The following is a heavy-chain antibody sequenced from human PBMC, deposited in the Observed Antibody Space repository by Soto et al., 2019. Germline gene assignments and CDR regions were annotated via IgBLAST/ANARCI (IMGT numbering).Heavy chain of an antibody. Sequence: SETLSLTCTVSGGSISSEGYYWSWFRQLPGKGLEWIGDIYYSGTTYHNPSLRSRLTISGDASKNQFSLKLSSVTDADTALYYCARGRGYSYGPYYFDYWGQGTLVTVSS. V-gene: IGHV4-31*03. CDR1: GGSISSEGYY. J-gene: IGHJ4*02. D-gene: IGHD5-18*01. CDR3: ARGRGYSYGPYYFDY. CDR2: IYYSGTT.